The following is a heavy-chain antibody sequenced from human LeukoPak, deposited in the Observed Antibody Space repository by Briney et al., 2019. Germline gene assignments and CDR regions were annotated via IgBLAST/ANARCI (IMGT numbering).Heavy chain of an antibody. Sequence: SETLSLTCAVYGGSFSGYYWSWIRQPPGKGLEWIGEINHSGSTNYNPSLKSRVTISVDTSKNQFSLKLSSVTAADTAVYYCARGKMGLLRYYDYWGQGTLFTVSS. CDR3: ARGKMGLLRYYDY. CDR1: GGSFSGYY. V-gene: IGHV4-34*01. J-gene: IGHJ4*02. D-gene: IGHD3-9*01. CDR2: INHSGST.